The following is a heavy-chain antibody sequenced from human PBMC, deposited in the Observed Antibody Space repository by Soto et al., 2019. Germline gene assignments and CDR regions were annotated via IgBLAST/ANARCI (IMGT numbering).Heavy chain of an antibody. J-gene: IGHJ4*02. CDR2: ISSSSITI. V-gene: IGHV3-48*01. CDR3: ARPTTLDYFDY. CDR1: GFTFSHYN. Sequence: PGGSLRLSCVASGFTFSHYNMVWVRQAPGKGLEWVSWISSSSITIYYADSVKGRFTISRDNANNSLYLQMSGLRAEDTAVYFCARPTTLDYFDYWGQGTLVTVSS. D-gene: IGHD1-1*01.